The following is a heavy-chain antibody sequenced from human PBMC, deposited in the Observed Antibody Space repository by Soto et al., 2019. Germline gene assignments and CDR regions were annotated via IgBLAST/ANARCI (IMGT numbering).Heavy chain of an antibody. D-gene: IGHD4-17*01. CDR1: GFTFSSYV. CDR2: IWYDGSNK. CDR3: AIEPLMYGDYWRPCGY. J-gene: IGHJ4*02. Sequence: QVQLVESGGGVVQPGRSLRLSCAASGFTFSSYVMHWVRQAPGKGLEWVAVIWYDGSNKYYADSVKGRFTISRDNSNNTLYLQMNRLRAEDTAVYYCAIEPLMYGDYWRPCGYWGKGTLVTASS. V-gene: IGHV3-33*01.